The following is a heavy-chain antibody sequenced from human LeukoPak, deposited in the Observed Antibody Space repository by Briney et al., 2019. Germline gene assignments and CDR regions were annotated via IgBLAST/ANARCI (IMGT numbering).Heavy chain of an antibody. D-gene: IGHD5-12*01. V-gene: IGHV3-21*01. J-gene: IGHJ6*03. CDR1: GFTFSSYS. Sequence: PGGSLRLSCAASGFTFSSYSMNWVRQAPGKGLEWVSSISSSSSYIYYADSVKGRFTISRDNAKNSLYLQMNSLRAEDTAVYYCARVRDSGYNSGYYYYMDVWGKGTTVTVSS. CDR3: ARVRDSGYNSGYYYYMDV. CDR2: ISSSSSYI.